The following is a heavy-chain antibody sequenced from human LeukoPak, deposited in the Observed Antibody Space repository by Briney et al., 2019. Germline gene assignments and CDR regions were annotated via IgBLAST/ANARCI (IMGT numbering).Heavy chain of an antibody. D-gene: IGHD2-2*01. CDR2: IYYSGST. V-gene: IGHV4-30-4*08. CDR1: GGSISSGDYY. J-gene: IGHJ4*02. Sequence: SQTLSLTCTVSGGSISSGDYYWSWIRQPPGKGLEWIGYIYYSGSTYYNPSLKSRVTISVDTSKNQFSLKLSPVTAADTAVYYCARGPVIPAAIDDFWDYFDYWGQGTLVTVSS. CDR3: ARGPVIPAAIDDFWDYFDY.